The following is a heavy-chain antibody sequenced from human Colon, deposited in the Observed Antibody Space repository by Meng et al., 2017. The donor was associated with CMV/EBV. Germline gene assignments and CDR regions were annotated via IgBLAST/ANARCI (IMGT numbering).Heavy chain of an antibody. CDR2: LYWNDDQ. V-gene: IGHV2-5*01. J-gene: IGHJ5*02. CDR3: AHRRTIFGGFDP. D-gene: IGHD3-3*01. Sequence: FSGFPLHTYPVAFGWFPPPPRKALGVLAPLYWNDDQRYSPSLRNRLTLTKDTSKNQLVLTMTNMDPVDTGTYFCAHRRTIFGGFDPWGQGSLVTVSS. CDR1: GFPLHTYPVA.